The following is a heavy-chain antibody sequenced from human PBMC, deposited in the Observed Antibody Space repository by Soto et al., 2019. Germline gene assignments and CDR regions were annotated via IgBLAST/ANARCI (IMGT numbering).Heavy chain of an antibody. Sequence: QVQLQQWGAGLLKPSETLSLTCTVYGGSFSTYYWSWIRQPPGKGLEWIGEINHSGNTNYNPSLMGRVTMSFDTSKNQFSLKLSSGTAVDTAVYYCTGPYPYYFDSWGKGPLVTLSS. V-gene: IGHV4-34*01. CDR3: TGPYPYYFDS. J-gene: IGHJ4*02. CDR1: GGSFSTYY. CDR2: INHSGNT.